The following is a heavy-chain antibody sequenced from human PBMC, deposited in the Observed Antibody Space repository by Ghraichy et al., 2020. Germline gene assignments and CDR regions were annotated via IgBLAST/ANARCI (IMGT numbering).Heavy chain of an antibody. CDR3: AKDLEATWRLCSGGSCYSGDY. CDR2: ISGSGGST. V-gene: IGHV3-23*01. J-gene: IGHJ4*02. D-gene: IGHD2-15*01. Sequence: GESLNISCAASGFTFSSYAMSWVRQAPGKGLEWVSAISGSGGSTYYADSVKGRFTISRDNSKNTLYLQMNSLRAEDTAVYYCAKDLEATWRLCSGGSCYSGDYWGQGTLVTVSS. CDR1: GFTFSSYA.